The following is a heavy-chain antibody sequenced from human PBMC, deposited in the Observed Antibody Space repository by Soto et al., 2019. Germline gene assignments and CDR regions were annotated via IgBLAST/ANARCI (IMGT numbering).Heavy chain of an antibody. Sequence: EVQLVESGGGLVQPGRSLRLSCAASGFTFDDYAMHWVRQAPGKGLEWVSGISWNSGSIGYADSVKGRFTISRDDAKNSMYLQMNRLRAEDTALYYCAKGHSSSYYYYYGMDVWGQGTTVTVSS. CDR2: ISWNSGSI. D-gene: IGHD6-6*01. CDR1: GFTFDDYA. J-gene: IGHJ6*02. CDR3: AKGHSSSYYYYYGMDV. V-gene: IGHV3-9*01.